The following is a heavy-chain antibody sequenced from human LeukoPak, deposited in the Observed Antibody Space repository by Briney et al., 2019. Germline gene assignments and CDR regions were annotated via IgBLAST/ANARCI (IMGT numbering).Heavy chain of an antibody. J-gene: IGHJ4*02. Sequence: PGGSLRLSCAASGFTVSSNYMSWVRQAPGKGLEWVSVIYSGGSTYYADSVKGSFTISRDNSKNTLYLQMNSLRAEDTAVYYCARARKYSSGSAFDYWGQGTLVTVSS. CDR3: ARARKYSSGSAFDY. V-gene: IGHV3-66*01. D-gene: IGHD6-19*01. CDR1: GFTVSSNY. CDR2: IYSGGST.